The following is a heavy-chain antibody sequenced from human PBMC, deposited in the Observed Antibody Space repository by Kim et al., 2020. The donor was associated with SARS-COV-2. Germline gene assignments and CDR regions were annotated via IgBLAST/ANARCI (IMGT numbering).Heavy chain of an antibody. J-gene: IGHJ4*02. Sequence: YADSVTGRFTISRDNSKNTLYLQLNSLRAEDTAVYYCAIVASKLRFLNFEYWGQGTLVTVSP. CDR3: AIVASKLRFLNFEY. D-gene: IGHD3-3*01. V-gene: IGHV3-23*01.